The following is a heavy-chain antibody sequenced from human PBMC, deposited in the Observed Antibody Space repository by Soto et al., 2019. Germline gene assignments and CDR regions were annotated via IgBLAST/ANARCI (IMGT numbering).Heavy chain of an antibody. CDR3: ATMGTPATGLYFFDY. CDR2: IYYSGST. J-gene: IGHJ4*02. V-gene: IGHV4-59*08. CDR1: GGSISSYY. D-gene: IGHD2-15*01. Sequence: PSETLSLTCTVSGGSISSYYWSWIRQPPGKGLEWIGYIYYSGSTNYNTSLKSRVTISVDTSKSQFSLNLSFVTAADTAVYYCATMGTPATGLYFFDYWGQGSLVTVSS.